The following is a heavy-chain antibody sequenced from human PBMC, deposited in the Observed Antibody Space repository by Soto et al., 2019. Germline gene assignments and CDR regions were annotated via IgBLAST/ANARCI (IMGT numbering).Heavy chain of an antibody. Sequence: QITLKESGPTLVKPTQTLTLTCTFSGFSLSTNAVGVGWIRQPPGKALEWLTSIYGDDAEWYRPSLKSRLTSTKVTSKNQVVLTMTNMDPVDTATYYCVHSPAYCSGPGCEYFDYWGLGTLVTVSS. CDR1: GFSLSTNAVG. CDR2: IYGDDAE. D-gene: IGHD2-15*01. V-gene: IGHV2-5*02. CDR3: VHSPAYCSGPGCEYFDY. J-gene: IGHJ4*02.